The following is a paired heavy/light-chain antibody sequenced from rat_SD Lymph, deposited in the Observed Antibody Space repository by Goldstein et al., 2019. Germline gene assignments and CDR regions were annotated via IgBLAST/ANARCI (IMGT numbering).Light chain of an antibody. V-gene: IGKV12S26*01. Sequence: DIQMTQSPASLSASLGETVTIQCQASEDIYSGLAWYQQKPGKSPQLLIYGASSLQDGVPSRFSGSGSGTQYSLKISSMQTEDEGVYFCQQGLKYPLTFGSGTKLEIK. CDR3: QQGLKYPLT. CDR1: EDIYSG. J-gene: IGKJ5*01. CDR2: GAS.
Heavy chain of an antibody. J-gene: IGHJ1*01. CDR1: GYTITSGY. D-gene: IGHD1-6*01. CDR3: ARSGVYYGLLLHYWYFDF. Sequence: EIQLQESGPGLVKPSQSLSLTCSVTGYTITSGYDWSWIRKFPGNKMEWMGYISYSGSTNYNPSLKSRISITRDTSKNQFFLQLNSVTTEDTATYYCARSGVYYGLLLHYWYFDFWGPGTMVTVSS. CDR2: ISYSGST. V-gene: IGHV3-4*01.